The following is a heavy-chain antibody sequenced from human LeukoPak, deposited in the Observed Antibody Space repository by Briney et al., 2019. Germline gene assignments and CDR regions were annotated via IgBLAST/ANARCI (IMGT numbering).Heavy chain of an antibody. Sequence: ASVKVSFKASGYTFTGYYMHWVRQAPGQGLEWMGWINPSSGNTNYVQKFQGRVTMTRDTSITTAYMELRRLRSDDTAVYYCARGRPGRDRYDYESSGYRREYFQHWGQGTLVTVSS. V-gene: IGHV1-2*02. D-gene: IGHD3-22*01. J-gene: IGHJ1*01. CDR2: INPSSGNT. CDR3: ARGRPGRDRYDYESSGYRREYFQH. CDR1: GYTFTGYY.